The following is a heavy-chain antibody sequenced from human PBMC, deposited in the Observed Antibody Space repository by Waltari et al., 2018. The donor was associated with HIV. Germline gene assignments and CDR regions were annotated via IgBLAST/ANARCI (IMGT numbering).Heavy chain of an antibody. J-gene: IGHJ4*02. CDR1: GFTFSSSG. Sequence: QAQLVEPGAGVVQPGRSLRLSCAASGFTFSSSGMHWVRQAPGKGLEWVAVISYDGSNKFYTDSVKGRFTISRDNSKNTLYLQMNSLRAEDTAVYYCAKTGYGDYGRDDWGQGTLVTVSS. D-gene: IGHD4-17*01. V-gene: IGHV3-30*18. CDR3: AKTGYGDYGRDD. CDR2: ISYDGSNK.